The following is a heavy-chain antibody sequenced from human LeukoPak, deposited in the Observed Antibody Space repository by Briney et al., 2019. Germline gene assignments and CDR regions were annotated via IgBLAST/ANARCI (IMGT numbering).Heavy chain of an antibody. CDR2: INHSGST. CDR3: ARGGHDYAKFDY. V-gene: IGHV4-34*01. J-gene: IGHJ4*02. CDR1: GGSFSGYY. Sequence: SETLSLTCAVYGGSFSGYYWSWIRQPPGKGLEWIGEINHSGSTNYNPSLKSRVTISVDTSKNQFSLKLSSVTAADTAVYYCARGGHDYAKFDYWGQGTLVTVSP. D-gene: IGHD3-16*01.